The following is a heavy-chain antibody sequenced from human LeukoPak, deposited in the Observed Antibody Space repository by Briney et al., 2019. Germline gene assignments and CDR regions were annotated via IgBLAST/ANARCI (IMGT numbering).Heavy chain of an antibody. CDR1: EYTFTSYY. CDR3: ARLGYGDYAYDY. J-gene: IGHJ4*02. D-gene: IGHD4-17*01. CDR2: INPSGGST. V-gene: IGHV1-46*01. Sequence: ASVKVSCKASEYTFTSYYMHWVRQAPGQGLEWMGIINPSGGSTSYAQKFQGRVTMTRDMSTSTVYMELSSLRSEDTAVYYCARLGYGDYAYDYWGQGTLVTVSS.